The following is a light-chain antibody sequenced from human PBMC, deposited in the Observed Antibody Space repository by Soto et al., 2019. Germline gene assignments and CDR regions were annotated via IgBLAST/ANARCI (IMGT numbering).Light chain of an antibody. J-gene: IGLJ3*02. V-gene: IGLV2-14*01. CDR3: SSYTSSSTLEV. Sequence: QSVLTQPASVSGSPGQSITISCTGTSSDVGGYNYVSWYQQHPGKAPKLMIHEVSNRPSGVSNRFSGSKSGNTASLTISGLQAEDEADYYCSSYTSSSTLEVFGGGTKVTVL. CDR2: EVS. CDR1: SSDVGGYNY.